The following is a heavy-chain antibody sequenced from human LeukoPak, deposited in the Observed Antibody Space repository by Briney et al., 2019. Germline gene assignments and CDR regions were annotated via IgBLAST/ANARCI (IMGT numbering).Heavy chain of an antibody. CDR2: IYAGDSDT. CDR3: ARVNSWHTLMSDY. V-gene: IGHV5-51*01. Sequence: KRGESLKISCKGSGYKFSNYWIGWVRQMPGKGLEWMGIIYAGDSDTRYIPSFQDQVIISADKSVSTAYLEWTSLKDSDTATYYCARVNSWHTLMSDYWGQGTLVTVSS. D-gene: IGHD6-13*01. CDR1: GYKFSNYW. J-gene: IGHJ4*02.